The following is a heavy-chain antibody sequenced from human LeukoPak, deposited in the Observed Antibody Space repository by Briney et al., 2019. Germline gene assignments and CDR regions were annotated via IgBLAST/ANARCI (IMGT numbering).Heavy chain of an antibody. D-gene: IGHD2-15*01. CDR1: GGTFSSYA. J-gene: IGHJ4*02. Sequence: GSSVKVSCKASGGTFSSYAISWVRQAPGQGLEWMGRIIPILGMANYAQKFQGRVTITADKSTSTAYMELSSLRSEDTAVYYCARRCGGSCYYFDYWGQGTLVTVSS. V-gene: IGHV1-69*04. CDR2: IIPILGMA. CDR3: ARRCGGSCYYFDY.